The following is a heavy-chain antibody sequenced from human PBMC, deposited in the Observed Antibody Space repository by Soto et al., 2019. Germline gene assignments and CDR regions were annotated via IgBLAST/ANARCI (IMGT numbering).Heavy chain of an antibody. CDR3: ARAPPLYGDYGLPRGGSFDY. J-gene: IGHJ4*02. Sequence: SETLSLTCAVYGGSFSGYYWSWIRQPPGKGLEWIGEINHSGSTNYNPSLKSRVTISVDTSKNQFSLKLSSVTAADTAVYYCARAPPLYGDYGLPRGGSFDYWGQGTLVTVSS. D-gene: IGHD4-17*01. CDR1: GGSFSGYY. V-gene: IGHV4-34*01. CDR2: INHSGST.